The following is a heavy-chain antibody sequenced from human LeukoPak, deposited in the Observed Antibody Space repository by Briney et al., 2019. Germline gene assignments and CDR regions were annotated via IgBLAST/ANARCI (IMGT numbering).Heavy chain of an antibody. J-gene: IGHJ5*02. CDR2: INHSGST. CDR1: GGSFSGYY. CDR3: ARGPGYSRDWFDP. D-gene: IGHD5-18*01. V-gene: IGHV4-34*01. Sequence: TSETLSLTCAVYGGSFSGYYWSWIRQPPGKGLEWIGEINHSGSTNYNPSLKSRVTISVDTSKNQFSLKLSSVTAADTAVYYCARGPGYSRDWFDPWGQGTLVTVSS.